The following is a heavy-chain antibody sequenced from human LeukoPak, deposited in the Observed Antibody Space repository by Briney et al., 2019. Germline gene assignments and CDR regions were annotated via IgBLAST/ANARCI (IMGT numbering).Heavy chain of an antibody. V-gene: IGHV4-30-2*01. D-gene: IGHD3-16*01. CDR3: ARDGGWFDP. CDR1: GGSISSVGYY. Sequence: SQTLSRTCTVSGGSISSVGYYWSWIRQPPGKGLEWIGYIYHSGSTYYNPSLKSRVTISVDTSKNQFSLKLSSVTAADTAVYYCARDGGWFDPWGQGTLVTVSS. J-gene: IGHJ5*02. CDR2: IYHSGST.